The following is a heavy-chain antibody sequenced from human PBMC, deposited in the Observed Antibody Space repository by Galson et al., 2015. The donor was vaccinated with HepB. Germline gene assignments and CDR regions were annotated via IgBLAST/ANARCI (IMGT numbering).Heavy chain of an antibody. D-gene: IGHD6-19*01. CDR1: GFTFSTHG. V-gene: IGHV3-33*01. J-gene: IGHJ4*02. CDR2: IWYDGTNN. Sequence: SLRLSCAASGFTFSTHGMHWVRQAPGKGLEWVAVIWYDGTNNYYADSVKGRFTISKDNSKNTLYLQMNSLRVEDMAVYYCARDAIDGGSGWSEGVDYWGQGTLVTVSS. CDR3: ARDAIDGGSGWSEGVDY.